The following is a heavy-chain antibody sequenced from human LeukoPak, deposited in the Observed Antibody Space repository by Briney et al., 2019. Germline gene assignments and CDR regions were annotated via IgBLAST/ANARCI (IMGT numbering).Heavy chain of an antibody. V-gene: IGHV4-34*01. CDR3: ARGQLLDYYDSSGYLPPYYFDY. J-gene: IGHJ4*02. CDR1: GGSFSGYY. D-gene: IGHD3-22*01. CDR2: INHSGST. Sequence: PSETLSLTCAVYGGSFSGYYWSWIRQPPGKGLEWIGEINHSGSTNYNPSLKSRVTISVDMSKNQFSLKLSSVTAADTAVYYCARGQLLDYYDSSGYLPPYYFDYWGQGTLVTVSS.